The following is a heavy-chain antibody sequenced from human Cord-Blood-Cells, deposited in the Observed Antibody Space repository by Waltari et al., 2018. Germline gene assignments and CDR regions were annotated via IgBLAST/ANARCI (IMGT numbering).Heavy chain of an antibody. CDR1: GGSFSGYY. Sequence: QVQLQQWGAGLLKPSETLSLTCAVYGGSFSGYYWSWIRQPPGKGLEWIGEINHSGSTNYNPSLKSRVTISVDTSKNQFSLKLSSVTAADTAVYYCASLRLNYDILTGGYYYGMDVWGQGTTVTVSS. D-gene: IGHD3-9*01. CDR3: ASLRLNYDILTGGYYYGMDV. CDR2: INHSGST. J-gene: IGHJ6*02. V-gene: IGHV4-34*01.